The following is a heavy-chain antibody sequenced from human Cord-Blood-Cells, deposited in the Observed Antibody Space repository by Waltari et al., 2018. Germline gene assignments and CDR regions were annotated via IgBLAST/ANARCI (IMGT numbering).Heavy chain of an antibody. J-gene: IGHJ3*02. CDR1: GGSISSGDYY. D-gene: IGHD3-3*01. V-gene: IGHV4-30-4*08. Sequence: QVQLQESGPGLVKPSQTLSLTCTVSGGSISSGDYYWSWIRQPPGTGREWIGYIYYSGSTYYNPSLKSRVTISVDTSKNQFSLKLSSVTAADTAVYYCARTLPITIFGVVIRHDAFDIWGQGTMVTVSS. CDR3: ARTLPITIFGVVIRHDAFDI. CDR2: IYYSGST.